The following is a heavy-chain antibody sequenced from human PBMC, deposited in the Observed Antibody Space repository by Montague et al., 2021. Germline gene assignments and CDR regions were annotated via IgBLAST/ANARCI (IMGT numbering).Heavy chain of an antibody. Sequence: SLRLSCAASGFTFRSYSMHWVRQVPGKGPVWVAGIKPDGTSTNYAASVKGRFTISRDNAKNTLSLQMNSLRAEDTAVYYCARRLSAVGCSYFRESWGQGTLVTVSS. CDR3: ARRLSAVGCSYFRES. D-gene: IGHD2-15*01. CDR1: GFTFRSYS. J-gene: IGHJ5*02. V-gene: IGHV3-30*12. CDR2: IKPDGTST.